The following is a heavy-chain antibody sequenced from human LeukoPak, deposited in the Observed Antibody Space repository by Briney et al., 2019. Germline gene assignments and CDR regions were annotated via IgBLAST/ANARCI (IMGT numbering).Heavy chain of an antibody. J-gene: IGHJ3*02. D-gene: IGHD6-19*01. CDR3: AGSSGWYLGAFDI. Sequence: SETLSLTCTVSGGSISSYYWSWIRQPPGKGLEWIGEINHSGSTNYNPSLKSRVTISVDTSKNQFSLKLSSVTAADTAVYYCAGSSGWYLGAFDIWGQGTMVTVSS. CDR1: GGSISSYY. CDR2: INHSGST. V-gene: IGHV4-34*01.